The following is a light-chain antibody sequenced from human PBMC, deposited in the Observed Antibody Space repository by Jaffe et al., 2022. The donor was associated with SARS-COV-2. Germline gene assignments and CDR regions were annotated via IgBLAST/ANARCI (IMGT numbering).Light chain of an antibody. J-gene: IGKJ1*01. CDR1: QNIDNW. V-gene: IGKV1-12*01. CDR2: AAS. CDR3: QQSKSFPLT. Sequence: DIEMTQSPSSVSASVGDGVTITCRASQNIDNWLAWYQHKPGTAPKLLIYAASILQSGVPSRFSGSRSGTYFTLTISSLQPEDFATYFCQQSKSFPLTFAQGTKVEIK.